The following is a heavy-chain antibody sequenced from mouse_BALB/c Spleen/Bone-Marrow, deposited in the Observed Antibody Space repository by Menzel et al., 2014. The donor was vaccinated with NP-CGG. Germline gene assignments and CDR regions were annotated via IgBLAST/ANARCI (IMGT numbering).Heavy chain of an antibody. V-gene: IGHV1-63*02. D-gene: IGHD3-1*01. CDR3: ARFSQLGLLAY. J-gene: IGHJ3*01. CDR1: GYTFTNYW. CDR2: IYPGGGYT. Sequence: VQLVESGAELVRPGTSVKISCKASGYTFTNYWLGWVKQRPGHGLEWIGDIYPGGGYTNYNEKFKGKATLTADTSSSTAYMQLSSLTSEDSALYYCARFSQLGLLAYWGQGTLVTVSA.